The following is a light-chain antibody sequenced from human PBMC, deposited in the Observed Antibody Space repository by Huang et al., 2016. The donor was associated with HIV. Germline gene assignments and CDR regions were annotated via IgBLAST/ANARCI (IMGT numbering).Light chain of an antibody. V-gene: IGKV1-NL1*01. CDR3: QQYFSPLRT. Sequence: DIQMTQSPSSLSAYVGDRVTITCRASQGIRNSLAWYQQKPGKAPKLLVYIASRLESGVPSRFSGSGSETDFTLTISSLQPEDSATYYCQQYFSPLRTFGQGTKVEIK. CDR1: QGIRNS. CDR2: IAS. J-gene: IGKJ1*01.